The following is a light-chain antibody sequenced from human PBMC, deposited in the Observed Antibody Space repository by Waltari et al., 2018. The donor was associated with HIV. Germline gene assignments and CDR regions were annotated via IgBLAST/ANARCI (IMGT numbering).Light chain of an antibody. CDR2: DAS. Sequence: ETVLTQSPGTMSLSPGERATLSCRASQHVGVAYLAWYQHRPGQTPRLLIYDASSRATGIPDRFSGSGSGTDFTLTITRLEPEDVAVYYCQQYGSSPLFTVGPGTKVDIK. CDR3: QQYGSSPLFT. J-gene: IGKJ3*01. CDR1: QHVGVAY. V-gene: IGKV3-20*01.